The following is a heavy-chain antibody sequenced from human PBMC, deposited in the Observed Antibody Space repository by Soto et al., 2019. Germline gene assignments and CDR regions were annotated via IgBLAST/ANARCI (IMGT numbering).Heavy chain of an antibody. J-gene: IGHJ3*02. CDR2: IYYSGST. Sequence: PSETLSLTSTVSGASISSSSYYWGWIRQPPGKGLEWIGSIYYSGSTYYNPSLKSRVTISVDTSKNQFSLKLSSVTAADTAVYYCARENYYDSSRGNAFDIWGQGTMVTVSS. CDR1: GASISSSSYY. D-gene: IGHD3-22*01. V-gene: IGHV4-39*07. CDR3: ARENYYDSSRGNAFDI.